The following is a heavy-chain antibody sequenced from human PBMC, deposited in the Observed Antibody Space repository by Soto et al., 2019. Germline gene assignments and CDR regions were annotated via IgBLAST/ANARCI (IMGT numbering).Heavy chain of an antibody. V-gene: IGHV1-69*13. Sequence: SVKVSCKASGGTFSSYAISWVRQAPGQGLEWMGGIIPIFGTANYAQKFQGRVTITADESTSTAYMELSSLRSEDTAVYYCARDRQATTTVTTKFDYWGQGTLVTVYS. CDR2: IIPIFGTA. CDR1: GGTFSSYA. D-gene: IGHD4-17*01. J-gene: IGHJ4*02. CDR3: ARDRQATTTVTTKFDY.